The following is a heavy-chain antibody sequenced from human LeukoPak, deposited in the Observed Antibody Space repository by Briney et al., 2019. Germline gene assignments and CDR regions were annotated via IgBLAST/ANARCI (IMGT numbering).Heavy chain of an antibody. V-gene: IGHV3-15*01. CDR2: IKSKTDGGTT. CDR1: GFTFGNAW. J-gene: IGHJ4*02. Sequence: GSLRLSCAASGFTFGNAWMSWVRQAPGKGLEWVGRIKSKTDGGTTDYAAPVKGRFTISRDDSKNTLYLQMNSLKTEDTAVYYCTTERLLRYFDYWGQGTLVTVSS. D-gene: IGHD3-9*01. CDR3: TTERLLRYFDY.